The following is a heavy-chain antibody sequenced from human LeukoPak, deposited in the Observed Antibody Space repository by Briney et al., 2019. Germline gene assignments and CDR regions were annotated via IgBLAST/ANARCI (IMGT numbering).Heavy chain of an antibody. CDR2: IYYSGST. Sequence: PSETLSLTCTVSGGSMSSYYWSWIRQSPGKGLEWIGYIYYSGSTNYNPSLKSRVTVSVDTSKSQFSLKLSSVTAVDTAVYYCARGPVGGATYYDGDAFDIWGQGTMVTVSS. D-gene: IGHD1-26*01. J-gene: IGHJ3*02. CDR3: ARGPVGGATYYDGDAFDI. V-gene: IGHV4-59*01. CDR1: GGSMSSYY.